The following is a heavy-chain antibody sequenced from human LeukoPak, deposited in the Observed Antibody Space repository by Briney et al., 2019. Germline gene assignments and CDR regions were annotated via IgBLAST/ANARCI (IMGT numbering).Heavy chain of an antibody. Sequence: QPGRSLRLSCAASGFTFSSYGMHWVRQAPGKGLEWVAVISYDGSNKYYADSVKGRFTISRDNSKNTLYLQMNSLRAEDTAVYYCAKDWGCSGGSCYSVDYFDYWGQGTLVTVSS. J-gene: IGHJ4*02. CDR3: AKDWGCSGGSCYSVDYFDY. D-gene: IGHD2-15*01. CDR1: GFTFSSYG. V-gene: IGHV3-30*18. CDR2: ISYDGSNK.